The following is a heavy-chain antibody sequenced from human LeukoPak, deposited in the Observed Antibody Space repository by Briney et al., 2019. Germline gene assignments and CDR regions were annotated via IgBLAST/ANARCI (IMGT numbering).Heavy chain of an antibody. V-gene: IGHV3-30*03. CDR1: GFAFSNYG. CDR2: ISNDGSEK. CDR3: ARDGEGGYYFDY. D-gene: IGHD3-10*01. Sequence: GGSLRLSCAASGFAFSNYGIYWVRQAPGKGLEWVTVISNDGSEKYSADSVKGRFSISRDNSKNTLYLQMNSLRAEDTAVYYCARDGEGGYYFDYWGQGTLVTVSS. J-gene: IGHJ4*02.